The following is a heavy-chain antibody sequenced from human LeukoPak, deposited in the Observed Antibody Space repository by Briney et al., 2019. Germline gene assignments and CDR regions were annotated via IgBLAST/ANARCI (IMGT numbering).Heavy chain of an antibody. D-gene: IGHD2-21*02. Sequence: GRSLRLSCAASGFTFSSYAMHWVRQAPGKGLEWVAVISYDGSNKYYADSVKGRFTISRDNSKNTLYLQMNSLRAEDTAAYYCARDPYCGGDCYHFDYWGQGTLVTVSS. CDR2: ISYDGSNK. CDR1: GFTFSSYA. V-gene: IGHV3-30-3*01. J-gene: IGHJ4*02. CDR3: ARDPYCGGDCYHFDY.